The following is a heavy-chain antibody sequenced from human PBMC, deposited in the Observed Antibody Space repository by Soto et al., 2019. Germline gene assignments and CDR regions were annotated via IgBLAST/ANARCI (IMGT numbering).Heavy chain of an antibody. Sequence: PGGSLRLSCAASGFTFSSYAMSWVRQAPGKGLEWVSAISGSGGSTYYADSVKGRFTISRDNSKNTLYLQMNSLRAEDTAVYYCAKLPISIFGVVVQCVSYWGQGTLVTVSS. J-gene: IGHJ4*02. V-gene: IGHV3-23*01. D-gene: IGHD3-3*01. CDR1: GFTFSSYA. CDR2: ISGSGGST. CDR3: AKLPISIFGVVVQCVSY.